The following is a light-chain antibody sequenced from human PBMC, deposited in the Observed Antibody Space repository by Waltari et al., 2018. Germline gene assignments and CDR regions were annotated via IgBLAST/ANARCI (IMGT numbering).Light chain of an antibody. CDR3: CSYATSSWV. CDR1: RSDVGSFNL. Sequence: QSPLTKPASASGSPGQSITIPCTGTRSDVGSFNLVSLYQQHPGKAPKLMIYVGTKRPSGVSNRFSGSKSGNTASLTISGLQAEDEADYYCCSYATSSWVFGGGTRLTVL. CDR2: VGT. J-gene: IGLJ3*02. V-gene: IGLV2-23*01.